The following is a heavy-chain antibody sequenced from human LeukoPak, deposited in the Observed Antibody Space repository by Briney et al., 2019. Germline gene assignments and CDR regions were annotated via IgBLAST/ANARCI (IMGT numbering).Heavy chain of an antibody. J-gene: IGHJ5*02. Sequence: GGSLRLSCAASGFTFSSYSMNWVRQAPGKGLEWVSYISSSSSTIYYADSVKGRFTISRDNAKNSPYLQTNSLRAEDTAVYYCARGTVVTGNWFDPWGQGTLVTVSS. CDR1: GFTFSSYS. V-gene: IGHV3-48*01. D-gene: IGHD4-23*01. CDR2: ISSSSSTI. CDR3: ARGTVVTGNWFDP.